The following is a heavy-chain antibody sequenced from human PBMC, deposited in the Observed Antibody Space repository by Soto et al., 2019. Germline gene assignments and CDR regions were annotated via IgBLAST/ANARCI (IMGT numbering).Heavy chain of an antibody. CDR1: GFTFSTYT. CDR2: ISGSGVST. D-gene: IGHD6-19*01. Sequence: EVQLLESGGGLVQPGGSLRLSCAASGFTFSTYTMTWVRQAPGKGLEWVAAISGSGVSTHYADSVKGRFTISRDNSKNTLYLQMNSLRAEDTAVYYCGKGQASIAVDWFDPWGQGNLVTVSS. CDR3: GKGQASIAVDWFDP. V-gene: IGHV3-23*01. J-gene: IGHJ5*02.